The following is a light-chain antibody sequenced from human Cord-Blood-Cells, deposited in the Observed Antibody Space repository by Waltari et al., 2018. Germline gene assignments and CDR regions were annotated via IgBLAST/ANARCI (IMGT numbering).Light chain of an antibody. CDR1: QSLVYSDGNTY. Sequence: DVVMTQSPLSLPVTLGQPASISCRSSQSLVYSDGNTYLNWFQQRPSQSPRHLIYKVFNRDSGVPDRFSGSGSGTDFTLKISRVEAEDVGVYYCMQGTHWPWTFGQGTKVEIK. V-gene: IGKV2-30*01. CDR3: MQGTHWPWT. J-gene: IGKJ1*01. CDR2: KVF.